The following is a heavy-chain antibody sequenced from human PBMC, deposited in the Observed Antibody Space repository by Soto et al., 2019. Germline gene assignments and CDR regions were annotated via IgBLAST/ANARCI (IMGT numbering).Heavy chain of an antibody. Sequence: QVQLVESGGGVVQPGRSLRLSCAASGFTFSSYAMHWVRQAPGKGLVWVGLISYDGSNEYYAHSVKGRFTISRDNSKNTVYLQLNSLRDEDTAVYYRAREGFGAYDFRRVPQTDYWGQGTLVTVSS. D-gene: IGHD5-12*01. V-gene: IGHV3-30-3*01. CDR2: ISYDGSNE. J-gene: IGHJ4*02. CDR3: AREGFGAYDFRRVPQTDY. CDR1: GFTFSSYA.